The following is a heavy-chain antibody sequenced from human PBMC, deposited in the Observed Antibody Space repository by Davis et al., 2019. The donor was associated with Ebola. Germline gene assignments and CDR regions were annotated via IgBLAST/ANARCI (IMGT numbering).Heavy chain of an antibody. D-gene: IGHD6-13*01. CDR2: ISAYNGNT. V-gene: IGHV1-18*01. Sequence: AASVTVSCHASGYTFTSYGISWVRQAPGQGLEWMGWISAYNGNTNYAQKLQGRVTMTTDTSTSTAYMELRSLRSDDTAVYYSARASPLAAAGTSDPWGQGTLVTVSS. CDR3: ARASPLAAAGTSDP. J-gene: IGHJ5*02. CDR1: GYTFTSYG.